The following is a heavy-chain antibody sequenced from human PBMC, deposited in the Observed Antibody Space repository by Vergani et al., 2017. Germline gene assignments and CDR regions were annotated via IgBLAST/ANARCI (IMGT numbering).Heavy chain of an antibody. CDR3: AKVGRSEVAGTFGAFDI. V-gene: IGHV3-23*01. J-gene: IGHJ3*02. Sequence: EVQLLESGGDLVQPGGSLRLSCAASGFTFIMHAMSWVRQAPGKGLEWVATLSASDRRTHYGESVKGRIPISRDNSKNTLFLHMNSLRPEDTAVYYCAKVGRSEVAGTFGAFDIWGQGTMVTVSS. D-gene: IGHD6-19*01. CDR2: LSASDRRT. CDR1: GFTFIMHA.